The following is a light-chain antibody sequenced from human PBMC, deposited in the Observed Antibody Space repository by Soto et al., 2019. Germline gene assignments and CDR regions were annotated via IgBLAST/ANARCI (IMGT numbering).Light chain of an antibody. Sequence: SYELTQAPSVSVAPGQTATIPCGGKDVGIKSVHWYQQKPGQAPVVVVFDGGARPSGIPDRFSGSTSGSAATLTISRVEAGDEADYFYQVWDSPSDHYVFGTGTKLTVL. V-gene: IGLV3-21*02. CDR2: DGG. J-gene: IGLJ1*01. CDR1: DVGIKS. CDR3: QVWDSPSDHYV.